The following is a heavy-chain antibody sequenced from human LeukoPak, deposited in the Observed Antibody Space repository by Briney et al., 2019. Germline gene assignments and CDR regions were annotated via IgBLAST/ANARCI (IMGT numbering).Heavy chain of an antibody. CDR2: ISGSGGST. CDR1: GFTFSSYA. Sequence: GGSLRLSCAASGFTFSSYAMSWVRQAPGKGLEWVSAISGSGGSTYYADSVKGRFTISRDNSKNTLYLQMNSLRAEDTAVYYCAKVMGIVVVPAALDYRGQGTLVTVSS. D-gene: IGHD2-2*01. CDR3: AKVMGIVVVPAALDY. V-gene: IGHV3-23*01. J-gene: IGHJ4*02.